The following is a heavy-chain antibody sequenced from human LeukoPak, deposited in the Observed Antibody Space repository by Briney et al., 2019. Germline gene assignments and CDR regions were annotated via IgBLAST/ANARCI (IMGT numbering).Heavy chain of an antibody. D-gene: IGHD3-10*01. CDR1: ALTASTSG. CDR2: IRYDGSNK. Sequence: GPCLRPAWAPVALTASTSGMRSGSPDPREGLEWVAFIRYDGSNKNYADSVKGRFTISRDNSKNTLYLQMNSLRAEDTAVYYCAKVVRGAYDAFDIWGQGTMVTVSS. J-gene: IGHJ3*02. CDR3: AKVVRGAYDAFDI. V-gene: IGHV3-30*02.